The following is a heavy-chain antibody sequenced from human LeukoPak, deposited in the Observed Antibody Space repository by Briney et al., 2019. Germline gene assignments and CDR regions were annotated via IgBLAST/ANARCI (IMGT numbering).Heavy chain of an antibody. CDR1: GGSISSYY. V-gene: IGHV4-59*01. D-gene: IGHD2-2*01. CDR3: ASTNCSRSSCFGANWFDP. CDR2: IYYSGST. Sequence: PSETLSLTCTVSGGSISSYYWSWIRQPPGKGLEWIGYIYYSGSTNYNPSLKSRVTISVDTSKNQFSLKLSSVTAADTAVYYCASTNCSRSSCFGANWFDPWGQGTLVTVSS. J-gene: IGHJ5*02.